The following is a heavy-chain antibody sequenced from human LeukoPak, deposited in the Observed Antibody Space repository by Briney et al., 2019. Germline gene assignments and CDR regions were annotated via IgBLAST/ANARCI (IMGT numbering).Heavy chain of an antibody. CDR3: ARDDYGDANWFDP. Sequence: GGPLRLSCAASGFTFSSYSMNWVRQAPGKGLEWVSSISSSSSYIYYADSVKGRFTIPRDNAKNSLYLQMNSLRAEDTAVYYCARDDYGDANWFDPWGQGTLVTVSS. CDR2: ISSSSSYI. V-gene: IGHV3-21*01. J-gene: IGHJ5*02. CDR1: GFTFSSYS. D-gene: IGHD4-17*01.